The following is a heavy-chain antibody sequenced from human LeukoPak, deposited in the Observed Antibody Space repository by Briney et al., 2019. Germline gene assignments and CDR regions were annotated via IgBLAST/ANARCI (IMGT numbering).Heavy chain of an antibody. Sequence: GGSLRLSCAASGFTFSSYGMHWVRQAPGKGLEWVANIKQDGSEKYYVGSVKGRFTISRDNAKNSLYLQMNSLRAEDTAVYYCARDMITFGGVIASDYWGQGTLVTVSS. CDR3: ARDMITFGGVIASDY. J-gene: IGHJ4*02. V-gene: IGHV3-7*01. CDR2: IKQDGSEK. D-gene: IGHD3-16*02. CDR1: GFTFSSYG.